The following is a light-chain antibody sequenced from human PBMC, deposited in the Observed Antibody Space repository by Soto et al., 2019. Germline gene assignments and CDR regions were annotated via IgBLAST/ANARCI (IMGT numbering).Light chain of an antibody. CDR3: QQYGTSRT. J-gene: IGKJ1*01. V-gene: IGKV3-20*01. Sequence: EVVLTQSPGTLSLSPGERATLSCRASQSVNSNSLAWYQQKPGQAPRVFIYGASSRATGIPDRFSGSGSGTDFALTISGLEPEDFAVYYCQQYGTSRTFGQGTKVDIK. CDR1: QSVNSNS. CDR2: GAS.